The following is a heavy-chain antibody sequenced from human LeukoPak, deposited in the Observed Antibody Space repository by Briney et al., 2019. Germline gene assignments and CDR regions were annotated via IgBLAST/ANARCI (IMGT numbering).Heavy chain of an antibody. CDR1: GGSISSYC. D-gene: IGHD3-22*01. V-gene: IGHV4-59*01. CDR3: ARAYYDSSGPAGFDY. Sequence: SETLSLTCTVSGGSISSYCWSWIRQPPGKGLEWIGYIYYSGSTNYNPSLKSRVTISVDTSKNQFSLKLSSVTAADTAVYYCARAYYDSSGPAGFDYWGQGTLVTVSS. J-gene: IGHJ4*02. CDR2: IYYSGST.